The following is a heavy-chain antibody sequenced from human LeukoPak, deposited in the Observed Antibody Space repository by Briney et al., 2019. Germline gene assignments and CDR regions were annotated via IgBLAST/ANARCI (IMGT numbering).Heavy chain of an antibody. V-gene: IGHV1-8*01. D-gene: IGHD6-19*01. CDR1: GYTFTSYD. J-gene: IGHJ3*02. CDR2: MNPNSGNT. Sequence: ASVKVSCKASGYTFTSYDINWVRQATGQGLEWMGWMNPNSGNTGYAQKFQGRVTMTRNTSISTAYMELSSLKASDTAMYYCARHPVRYNSGWYNSFDIWGQGTMVTVSS. CDR3: ARHPVRYNSGWYNSFDI.